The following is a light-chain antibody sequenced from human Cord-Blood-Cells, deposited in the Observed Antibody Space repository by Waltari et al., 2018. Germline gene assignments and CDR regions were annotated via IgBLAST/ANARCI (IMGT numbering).Light chain of an antibody. CDR3: QAWGTGIVV. J-gene: IGLJ2*01. V-gene: IGLV4-69*01. CDR2: LNRNGSH. Sequence: QLVLTQSPSASASLGASVKLTCTLSSGHSSYAIAWHQQQPEQGPRYLMKLNRNGSHSEGDRIPVRSSGSSSGAARYLTSASVQSEDEADYYCQAWGTGIVVFGGGTKLTVL. CDR1: SGHSSYA.